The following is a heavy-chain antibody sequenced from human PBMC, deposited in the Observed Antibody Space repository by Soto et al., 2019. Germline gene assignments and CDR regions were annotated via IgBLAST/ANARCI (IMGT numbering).Heavy chain of an antibody. CDR1: GGSVSSGSYY. Sequence: QVQLQESGPGLVKPSETLSLTCTVSGGSVSSGSYYWSWIRQPPGKGLEWIWYIYYSGSTNYNPSLKSRVTISVDTSKNQFSLKLSSVTAADTAVYYCARPLYSYGPMDVWGQGTTVTVSS. CDR3: ARPLYSYGPMDV. CDR2: IYYSGST. J-gene: IGHJ6*02. V-gene: IGHV4-61*01. D-gene: IGHD5-18*01.